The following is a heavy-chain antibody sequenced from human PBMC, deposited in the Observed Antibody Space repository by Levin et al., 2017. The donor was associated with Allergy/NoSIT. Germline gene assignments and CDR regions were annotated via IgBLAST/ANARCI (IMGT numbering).Heavy chain of an antibody. V-gene: IGHV3-9*01. Sequence: SCAASGFTFDDYAMHWVRQAPGKGLEWVSGISWNSGSIGYADSVKGRFTISRDNAKNSLYLQMNSLRAEDTALYYCAKDLYPHAGSLWFGPNAFDIWGQGTMVTVSS. CDR2: ISWNSGSI. CDR3: AKDLYPHAGSLWFGPNAFDI. D-gene: IGHD3-10*01. J-gene: IGHJ3*02. CDR1: GFTFDDYA.